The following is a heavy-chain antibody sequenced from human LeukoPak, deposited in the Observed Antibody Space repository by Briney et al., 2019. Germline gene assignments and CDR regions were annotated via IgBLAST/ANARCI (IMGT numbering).Heavy chain of an antibody. D-gene: IGHD4-17*01. CDR3: ATPRMNDYGDYGAWGY. CDR1: GYTFTGYY. Sequence: ASVKVSCKASGYTFTGYYMHWVRQAPGQGLEWMGWINPNSGNTGYAQKFQGRVTMTRNTSISTAYMGLSSLRSEDTAVYYCATPRMNDYGDYGAWGYWGQGTLVTVSS. V-gene: IGHV1-8*02. CDR2: INPNSGNT. J-gene: IGHJ4*02.